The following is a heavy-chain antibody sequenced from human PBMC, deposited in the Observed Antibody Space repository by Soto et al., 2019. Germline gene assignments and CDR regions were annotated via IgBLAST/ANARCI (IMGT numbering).Heavy chain of an antibody. D-gene: IGHD3-16*01. V-gene: IGHV3-15*01. Sequence: GGSLRFSCAASGFTFSNAWMSWVRQAPGKGLEWVGRIKSKTDGGTTDYAAPVKGRFTISRDDSKNTVYLQMNSLRVEDTAVYFCARASPQPEPYDFDYWGQGTLVTVSS. J-gene: IGHJ4*02. CDR1: GFTFSNAW. CDR2: IKSKTDGGTT. CDR3: ARASPQPEPYDFDY.